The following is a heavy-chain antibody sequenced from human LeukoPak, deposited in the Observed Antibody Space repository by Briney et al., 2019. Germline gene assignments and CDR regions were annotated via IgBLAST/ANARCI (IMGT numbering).Heavy chain of an antibody. V-gene: IGHV3-48*03. Sequence: PGGSLRLSCAASGFTFSSYEMNWVRQAPGKGLEGVSYISSSGSTIYYADSVKGRFTISRDNAKNTVYLQMNSLRAEDSALYYCTRFGDYGEYWGQGTLVTVSS. J-gene: IGHJ4*02. CDR2: ISSSGSTI. CDR3: TRFGDYGEY. D-gene: IGHD3-10*01. CDR1: GFTFSSYE.